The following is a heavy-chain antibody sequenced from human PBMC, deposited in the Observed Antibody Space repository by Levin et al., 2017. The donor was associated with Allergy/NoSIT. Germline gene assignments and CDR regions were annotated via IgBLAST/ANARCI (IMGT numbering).Heavy chain of an antibody. J-gene: IGHJ4*02. CDR1: GFTFSNAW. V-gene: IGHV3-15*01. CDR3: TTDVIPMVRGVII. D-gene: IGHD3-10*01. CDR2: IKSKTDGGTT. Sequence: PGESLKISCAASGFTFSNAWMSWVRQAPGKGLEWVGRIKSKTDGGTTDYAAPVKGRFTISRDDSKNTLYLQMNSLKTEDTAVYYCTTDVIPMVRGVIIWGQGTLVTVSS.